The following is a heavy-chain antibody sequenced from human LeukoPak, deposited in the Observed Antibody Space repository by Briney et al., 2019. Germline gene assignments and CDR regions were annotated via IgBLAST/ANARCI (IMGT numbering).Heavy chain of an antibody. CDR2: IWYDGSKK. CDR1: GFTFSSHG. Sequence: PGGSLRLSCAASGFTFSSHGMHWVRQAPGKGLEWVAVIWYDGSKKYHADSVKGRFTISRDNSKNTLYLQMNSLRAEDTAVFYCAKVRYMNSWYREIDYWGQGTLVTVSS. CDR3: AKVRYMNSWYREIDY. D-gene: IGHD6-13*01. J-gene: IGHJ4*02. V-gene: IGHV3-33*06.